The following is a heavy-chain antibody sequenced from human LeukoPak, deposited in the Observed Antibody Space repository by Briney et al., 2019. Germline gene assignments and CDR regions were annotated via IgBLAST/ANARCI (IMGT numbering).Heavy chain of an antibody. CDR1: GDSISSSYYY. Sequence: PSETLSLTCTVSGDSISSSYYYWGWIRQPPGKGLEWIGSIDYSGSTYHNPSLKSRVTMSVDTSKNQFSLKLSSVTAADTAVYYCARVGVVPAAPFDYWGQGTLVTVSS. V-gene: IGHV4-39*07. D-gene: IGHD2-2*01. CDR2: IDYSGST. CDR3: ARVGVVPAAPFDY. J-gene: IGHJ4*02.